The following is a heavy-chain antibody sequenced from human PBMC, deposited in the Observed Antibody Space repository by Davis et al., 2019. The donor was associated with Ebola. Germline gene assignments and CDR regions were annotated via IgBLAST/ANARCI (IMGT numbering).Heavy chain of an antibody. CDR3: ARESGYYDSSGYYYYWFDP. Sequence: PSETLSLTCTVSGGSISSYYWSWIRQPPGKGLEWIGYIYYSGSTNYNPSLKSRVTISVDTSKNQFSLKLSSVTAADTAVYYCARESGYYDSSGYYYYWFDPWGQGTLVTVSS. J-gene: IGHJ5*02. V-gene: IGHV4-59*01. D-gene: IGHD3-22*01. CDR1: GGSISSYY. CDR2: IYYSGST.